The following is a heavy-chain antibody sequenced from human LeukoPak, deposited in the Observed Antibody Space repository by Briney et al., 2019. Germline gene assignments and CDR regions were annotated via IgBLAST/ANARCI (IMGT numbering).Heavy chain of an antibody. V-gene: IGHV3-53*01. Sequence: GGSLRLSCAASGFTVSSNYMSWVRQAPGKGLEWVSVIYSGGSTYYADSVKGRFTISRDNSKNTLYLQMNSLRAEDTAVYYCARDQYYYDSSGYYREYFQHWGQGTLVTVSS. D-gene: IGHD3-22*01. CDR3: ARDQYYYDSSGYYREYFQH. CDR2: IYSGGST. J-gene: IGHJ1*01. CDR1: GFTVSSNY.